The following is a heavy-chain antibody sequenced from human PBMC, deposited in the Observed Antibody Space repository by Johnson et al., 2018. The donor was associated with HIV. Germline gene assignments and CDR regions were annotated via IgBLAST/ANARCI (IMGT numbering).Heavy chain of an antibody. CDR2: LSGSGVT. V-gene: IGHV3-66*02. J-gene: IGHJ3*02. D-gene: IGHD3-10*01. CDR1: GFTFSDYY. Sequence: VQLVESGGGLVQPGGSLRLSCAASGFTFSDYYMSWVRQAPGKGLEWVSALSGSGVTDYADSVKGRFIISRDNSKNTLYLQMNSLRAEDTAVYYCARDLYPFGPVQAFDIWGQGTMVTVSS. CDR3: ARDLYPFGPVQAFDI.